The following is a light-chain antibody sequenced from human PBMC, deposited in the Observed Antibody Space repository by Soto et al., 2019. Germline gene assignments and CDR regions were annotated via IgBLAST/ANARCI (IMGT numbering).Light chain of an antibody. CDR3: CSYGGSYTYV. Sequence: QSALTQPRSVSGSPGQSVTISCTGTSSDVGGYNYISWYQQHPGKAPKVMIYDVSKRPSGVPDRFSGSKSGNTASLTISGLQAEDEADYYCCSYGGSYTYVFGTGTKLNVL. CDR1: SSDVGGYNY. V-gene: IGLV2-11*01. CDR2: DVS. J-gene: IGLJ1*01.